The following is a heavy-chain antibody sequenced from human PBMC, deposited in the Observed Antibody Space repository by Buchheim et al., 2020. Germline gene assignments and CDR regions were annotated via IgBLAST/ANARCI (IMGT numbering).Heavy chain of an antibody. J-gene: IGHJ6*02. CDR3: VRDWYGMDV. V-gene: IGHV3-74*01. Sequence: QLVESGGGLVQPGGSLRLSCAASGFTFSNFWMHWVRQAPGKGLVWVSRTDSDGSSTDYADSVKGRFTISRDNAKNPLYPQMNSLRPEDTAVYFCVRDWYGMDVWGRGTT. CDR1: GFTFSNFW. CDR2: TDSDGSST.